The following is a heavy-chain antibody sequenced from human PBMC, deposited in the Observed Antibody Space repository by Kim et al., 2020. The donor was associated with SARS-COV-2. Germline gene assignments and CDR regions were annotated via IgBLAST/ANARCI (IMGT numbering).Heavy chain of an antibody. D-gene: IGHD3-9*01. V-gene: IGHV1-3*01. Sequence: QQFQGRVTITRDTSASTAYMELSSLRSEDTAVYYCARAGLRYFDWTFIDYWGQGTLVTVSS. CDR3: ARAGLRYFDWTFIDY. J-gene: IGHJ4*02.